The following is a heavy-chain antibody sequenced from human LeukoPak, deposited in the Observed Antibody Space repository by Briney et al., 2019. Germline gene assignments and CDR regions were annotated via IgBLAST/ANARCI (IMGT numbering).Heavy chain of an antibody. J-gene: IGHJ3*02. CDR3: AIDVEEWLDAFDI. Sequence: GRSLRLSCAASGFTFTNYGMHWVRQAPGKGLAWVAVISYDGSNKYYADSVKGRFTISRDNSKNTLYLQMNSLRAEDTAVYYCAIDVEEWLDAFDIWGEGTMVTVSS. V-gene: IGHV3-30*03. CDR1: GFTFTNYG. D-gene: IGHD3-3*01. CDR2: ISYDGSNK.